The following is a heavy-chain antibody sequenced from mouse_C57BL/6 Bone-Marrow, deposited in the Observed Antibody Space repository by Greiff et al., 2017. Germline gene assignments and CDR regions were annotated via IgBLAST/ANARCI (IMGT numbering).Heavy chain of an antibody. J-gene: IGHJ3*01. V-gene: IGHV1-15*01. CDR2: IDPETGGT. D-gene: IGHD2-4*01. CDR1: GYTFTDYE. CDR3: TRGGLRESFAY. Sequence: VQLVESGAELVRPGASVTLSCKASGYTFTDYEMHWVKQTPVHGLEWIGAIDPETGGTAYNQKFKGKAILTADKSSSTAYMELRSLTSEDSAVYYCTRGGLRESFAYWGQGTLVTVSA.